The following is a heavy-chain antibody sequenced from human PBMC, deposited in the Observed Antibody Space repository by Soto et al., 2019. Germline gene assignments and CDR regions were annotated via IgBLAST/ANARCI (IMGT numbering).Heavy chain of an antibody. CDR2: INHSGST. D-gene: IGHD5-12*01. CDR3: ARTWLRYFDY. Sequence: SETLSLTCAVYGGSFIGYYCSCIRQPPGKGLEWIVEINHSGSTNYNPSLKSRVTISVDTSKNQFSLKLSSVTAADTAVYYCARTWLRYFDYWGQGTLVTVSS. V-gene: IGHV4-34*01. J-gene: IGHJ4*02. CDR1: GGSFIGYY.